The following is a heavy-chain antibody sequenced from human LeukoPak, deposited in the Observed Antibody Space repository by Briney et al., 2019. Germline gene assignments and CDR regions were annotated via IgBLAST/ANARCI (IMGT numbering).Heavy chain of an antibody. V-gene: IGHV2-5*01. CDR2: TYWNNDK. CDR3: AHKGRGSGSYNM. CDR1: GFSLSSTGVG. J-gene: IGHJ4*02. D-gene: IGHD3-10*01. Sequence: SGPTLVKPTQTLTLTCTFSGFSLSSTGVGMGWIRQPPGKALEWLAVTYWNNDKSYSPSLKSRLTITKDTSKNQVVLIMTNMDPVDTGTYYCAHKGRGSGSYNMWGQGTLVTVSS.